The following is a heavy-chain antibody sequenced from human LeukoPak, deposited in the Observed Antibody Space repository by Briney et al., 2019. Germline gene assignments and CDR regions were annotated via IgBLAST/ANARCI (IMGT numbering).Heavy chain of an antibody. Sequence: SETLSLTGAVSGGSISSSNWWSWVRQPPGKGLEWIGEIYHSGRTNYKPSLKSRVTISVDKSKNQFSLKLSSVTAADTAVYYCARVDYGDPFDYWGQGTLVTVSS. J-gene: IGHJ4*02. D-gene: IGHD4-17*01. CDR3: ARVDYGDPFDY. V-gene: IGHV4-4*02. CDR1: GGSISSSNW. CDR2: IYHSGRT.